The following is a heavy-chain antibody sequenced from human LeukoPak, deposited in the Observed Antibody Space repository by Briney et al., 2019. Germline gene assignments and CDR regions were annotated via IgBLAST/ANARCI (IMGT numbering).Heavy chain of an antibody. CDR3: ARGVGDFDWLSFLSWFDP. D-gene: IGHD3-9*01. Sequence: SETLSLTCTVSGGSLSSYYWSWIRQPPGKGLEWIGYIYYSGSTNYNPSLTSRVTISVDTSKNQFSLKLSSVTAADTAVYYCARGVGDFDWLSFLSWFDPWGQGTLVTVSS. V-gene: IGHV4-59*01. J-gene: IGHJ5*02. CDR1: GGSLSSYY. CDR2: IYYSGST.